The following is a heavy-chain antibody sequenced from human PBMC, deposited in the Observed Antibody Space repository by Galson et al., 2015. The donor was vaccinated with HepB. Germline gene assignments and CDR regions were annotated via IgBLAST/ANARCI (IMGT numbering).Heavy chain of an antibody. V-gene: IGHV5-51*07. CDR3: ARHRALRFLELLHQPFYFDY. D-gene: IGHD3-3*01. J-gene: IGHJ4*02. Sequence: QSGAEVKKPRESLKISCKGSGYSFTSYWIGWVHQMPGKGLEWMGIIYPGDSDTRYSPSFQGQVTISADKSISTAYLQWSSLKASDTAMYYCARHRALRFLELLHQPFYFDYWGQGTLVTVSS. CDR1: GYSFTSYW. CDR2: IYPGDSDT.